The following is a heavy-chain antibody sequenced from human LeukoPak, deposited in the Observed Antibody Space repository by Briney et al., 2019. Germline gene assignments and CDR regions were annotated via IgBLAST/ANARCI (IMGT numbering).Heavy chain of an antibody. Sequence: SETLSLTCAVYGGSFSGYYWSWIRQPPGKGLEWIGEINHSGSTNYNPSLKSRVTISVDTSKSQFSLKLSSVTAADTAVYYCARTGLRFLEWLLTNWFDPWGQGTLVTVSS. D-gene: IGHD3-3*01. V-gene: IGHV4-34*01. CDR1: GGSFSGYY. CDR3: ARTGLRFLEWLLTNWFDP. J-gene: IGHJ5*02. CDR2: INHSGST.